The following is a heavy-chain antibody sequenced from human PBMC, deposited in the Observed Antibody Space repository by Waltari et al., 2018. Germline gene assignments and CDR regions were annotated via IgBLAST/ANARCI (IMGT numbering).Heavy chain of an antibody. CDR1: GGTFSSYA. Sequence: QVQLVQSGAEVKKPGSSVKVSCKASGGTFSSYAISWVRQAPGQGLEWMGVINPILVTANYEQKFQVRVTITADETTSTAYMGLGSLRSEDTAVYYCARDSRYYGSGSYTPHYWGQGTLVTVSS. CDR3: ARDSRYYGSGSYTPHY. J-gene: IGHJ4*02. CDR2: INPILVTA. V-gene: IGHV1-69*12. D-gene: IGHD3-10*01.